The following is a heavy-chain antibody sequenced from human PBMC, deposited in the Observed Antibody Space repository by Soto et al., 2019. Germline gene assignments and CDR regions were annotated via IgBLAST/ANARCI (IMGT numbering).Heavy chain of an antibody. D-gene: IGHD3-10*01. CDR1: GGSISSDYYH. V-gene: IGHV4-30-4*08. CDR2: IHHSGSI. CDR3: ARRPDARGDAFDI. Sequence: SETLSLTCTVSGGSISSDYYHWIWIRQSPERGLEWIGYIHHSGSILYNPSLKSRVTISVDTSKNQFSLKLSSVTAADTAVYYCARRPDARGDAFDIWGQGTMVTVSS. J-gene: IGHJ3*02.